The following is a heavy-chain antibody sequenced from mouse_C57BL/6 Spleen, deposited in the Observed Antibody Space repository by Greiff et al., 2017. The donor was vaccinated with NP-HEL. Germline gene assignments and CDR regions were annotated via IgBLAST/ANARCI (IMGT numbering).Heavy chain of an antibody. J-gene: IGHJ1*03. V-gene: IGHV14-1*01. Sequence: VQLQQSGAELVRPGASVKLSCTASGFNIKDYYMHWVKQRPEQGLEWIGRIDPEDGDTEYAPKFQGKATMTADTSSNTAYLQLSSLTSEDTAVYYCTTRTTVVATYWYFDVWGTGTTVTVSS. CDR2: IDPEDGDT. CDR3: TTRTTVVATYWYFDV. D-gene: IGHD1-1*01. CDR1: GFNIKDYY.